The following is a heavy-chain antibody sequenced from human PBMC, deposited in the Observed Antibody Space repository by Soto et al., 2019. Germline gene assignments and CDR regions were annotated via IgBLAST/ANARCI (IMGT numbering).Heavy chain of an antibody. CDR3: ARHEVVDFWSGYYTEQAWFDP. Sequence: PSETLSLTCAVSGGSINSGGYSLRWIRQPPGKGLEWIGYIYHSGSTYYNPSLKSRVTISVDTSKNQFSLKLSSVTAADTAVYYCARHEVVDFWSGYYTEQAWFDPWGQGTPVTVSS. J-gene: IGHJ5*02. V-gene: IGHV4-30-2*03. D-gene: IGHD3-3*01. CDR2: IYHSGST. CDR1: GGSINSGGYS.